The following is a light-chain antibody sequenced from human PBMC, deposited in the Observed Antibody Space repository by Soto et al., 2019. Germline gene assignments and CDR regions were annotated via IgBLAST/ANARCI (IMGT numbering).Light chain of an antibody. CDR3: QQRGSWPPT. V-gene: IGKV3-11*01. J-gene: IGKJ5*01. Sequence: DIVLTQSPATLSLSPGESATLSCTTNQTIDTYFAWYQQKRGLPPRLLIYDASNSAIGIPARFSGRGSGTYFSLTISSLEPEEFAVYYCQQRGSWPPTFGRGTRLEI. CDR2: DAS. CDR1: QTIDTY.